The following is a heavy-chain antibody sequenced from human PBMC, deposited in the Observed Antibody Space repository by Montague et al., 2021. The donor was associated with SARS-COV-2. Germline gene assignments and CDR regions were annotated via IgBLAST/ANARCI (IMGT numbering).Heavy chain of an antibody. CDR2: IYSSGST. V-gene: IGHV4-4*07. CDR3: ARDYSHCSGGSCVFDY. J-gene: IGHJ4*02. D-gene: IGHD2-15*01. Sequence: ETLSLTCTVSGASISNYYWSWIRQPAGKGLEWIGRIYSSGSTNYNPSLKSRISMSADTSKNQFSLKLSSVTAADTAIYYCARDYSHCSGGSCVFDYWGQGTLVTVSS. CDR1: GASISNYY.